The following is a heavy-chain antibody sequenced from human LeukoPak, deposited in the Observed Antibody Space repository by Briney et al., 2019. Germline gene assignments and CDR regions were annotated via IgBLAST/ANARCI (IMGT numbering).Heavy chain of an antibody. Sequence: SETLSLTCTVSGGSISSYYWSWIRQPPGKGLEWIGYIYYSGSTNYNPSLKSRVTISVDTSKNQFSLKLSSVTAADTAVYYCARRGIVGYCSGGSCYLGKSNWFDPWGQGTLVTVSS. V-gene: IGHV4-59*12. D-gene: IGHD2-15*01. CDR2: IYYSGST. J-gene: IGHJ5*02. CDR1: GGSISSYY. CDR3: ARRGIVGYCSGGSCYLGKSNWFDP.